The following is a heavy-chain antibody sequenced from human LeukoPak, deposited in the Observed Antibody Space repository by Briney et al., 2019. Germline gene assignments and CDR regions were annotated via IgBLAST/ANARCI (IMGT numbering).Heavy chain of an antibody. Sequence: QPGTSLRLSCAASGFTFSSYGMHWVRQAPGEGLEWVAVIWYDGSNEYYADSVKGRFTISRDNSKNTLYLQMNSLRAEDTAVYYCAKDNHRGVLLWPIDYWGQGTLVTVSS. J-gene: IGHJ4*02. CDR2: IWYDGSNE. CDR3: AKDNHRGVLLWPIDY. V-gene: IGHV3-33*06. CDR1: GFTFSSYG. D-gene: IGHD3-10*01.